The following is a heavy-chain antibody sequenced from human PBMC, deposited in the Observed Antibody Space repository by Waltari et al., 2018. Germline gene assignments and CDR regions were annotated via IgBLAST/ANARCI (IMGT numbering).Heavy chain of an antibody. Sequence: QVQLVQSGAEVKKPGASVNVSCKASGYTFTGHYIYWVRQAPGQGLEWMGWINPNSGSTNYAQKFQGRVAMTEDTSIRTAYMELSRLRSDDAAVYYCARGIGRWELAYGMDVWGQGTTVTVSS. D-gene: IGHD1-26*01. CDR2: INPNSGST. J-gene: IGHJ6*02. V-gene: IGHV1-2*02. CDR3: ARGIGRWELAYGMDV. CDR1: GYTFTGHY.